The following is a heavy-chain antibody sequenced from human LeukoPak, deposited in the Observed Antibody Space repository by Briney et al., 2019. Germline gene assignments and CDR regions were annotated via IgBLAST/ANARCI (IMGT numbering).Heavy chain of an antibody. J-gene: IGHJ6*02. CDR3: ARLPPAPPYGSGSATTYYSSYYGMDV. Sequence: SETLSLTCTVAVGSISVYYWCFLRQPPGKGLEWIGYIYFSGSTNYKPSLKRLVTLSVDTSENHFSLKMCSVTVANTAAYYSARLPPAPPYGSGSATTYYSSYYGMDVWGQGPKVTVSS. CDR2: IYFSGST. CDR1: VGSISVYY. D-gene: IGHD3-10*01. V-gene: IGHV4-59*08.